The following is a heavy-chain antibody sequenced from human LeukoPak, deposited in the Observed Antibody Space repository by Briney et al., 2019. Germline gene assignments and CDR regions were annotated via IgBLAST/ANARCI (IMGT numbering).Heavy chain of an antibody. J-gene: IGHJ5*02. CDR3: ARGASTDTGWFDP. CDR1: GFTFSTYW. V-gene: IGHV3-74*01. CDR2: INSDGSST. D-gene: IGHD2-2*01. Sequence: GGSLRLSCAASGFTFSTYWMHWVRQAPGKGLVWVSRINSDGSSTTYADPVKGRFTISRDNAKNTLFLQMNSLRVEDTAVYYCARGASTDTGWFDPWGQGTLVTASS.